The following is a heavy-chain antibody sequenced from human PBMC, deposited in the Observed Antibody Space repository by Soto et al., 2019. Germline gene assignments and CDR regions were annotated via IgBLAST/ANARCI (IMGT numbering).Heavy chain of an antibody. J-gene: IGHJ5*02. CDR2: IYYSGRT. CDR1: GGSISSYY. Sequence: SETRSLTCTVSGGSISSYYWSWIRQHPGKGLEWIGYIYYSGRTNYNPSLKSRVTISVDTSKNQFSLKLSSVTAADTAVYYCARVRGGSGKSNWFERWGKGNMVNISS. V-gene: IGHV4-59*01. CDR3: ARVRGGSGKSNWFER. D-gene: IGHD2-15*01.